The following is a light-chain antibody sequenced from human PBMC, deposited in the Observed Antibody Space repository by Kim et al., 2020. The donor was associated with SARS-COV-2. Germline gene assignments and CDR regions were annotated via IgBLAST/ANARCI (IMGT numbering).Light chain of an antibody. CDR1: NANIAANT. CDR2: AND. CDR3: ATWDDSLNAWV. J-gene: IGLJ3*02. V-gene: IGLV1-44*01. Sequence: GQRVTVSGSGGNANIAANTVNWYQRLPGTAPKLLIYANDRRPSGVPARFSVSQSGTSASLAISGLQSEDEADYYCATWDDSLNAWVFGGGTQLTVL.